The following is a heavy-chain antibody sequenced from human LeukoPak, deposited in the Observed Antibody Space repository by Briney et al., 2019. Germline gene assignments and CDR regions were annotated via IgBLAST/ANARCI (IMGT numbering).Heavy chain of an antibody. Sequence: GGSLRLSCAASGFTFSSYRMNWVRQAPGKGLEWVSYISSSSSTIYYADSVKGRFTISRDNAKNSLYLQMNSLRDEDTAVYYCARVAGSSFAFGKGGDAFDIWGQGTMVTVSS. J-gene: IGHJ3*02. CDR3: ARVAGSSFAFGKGGDAFDI. CDR2: ISSSSSTI. D-gene: IGHD1-26*01. V-gene: IGHV3-48*02. CDR1: GFTFSSYR.